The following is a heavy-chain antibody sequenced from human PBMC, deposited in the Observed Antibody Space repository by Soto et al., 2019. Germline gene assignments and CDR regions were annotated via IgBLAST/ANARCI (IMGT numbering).Heavy chain of an antibody. CDR2: IWYDGSNK. V-gene: IGHV3-33*01. J-gene: IGHJ3*02. Sequence: GGSLRLSCAASGFTFSSYGMHWVRQAPGKGLEWVAVIWYDGSNKYYADSVKGRFTISRDNSKNTLYLQMNSLRAEGTAVYYCARGGAFYYDSSGYSDAFDIWGQGTMVTVSS. CDR3: ARGGAFYYDSSGYSDAFDI. CDR1: GFTFSSYG. D-gene: IGHD3-22*01.